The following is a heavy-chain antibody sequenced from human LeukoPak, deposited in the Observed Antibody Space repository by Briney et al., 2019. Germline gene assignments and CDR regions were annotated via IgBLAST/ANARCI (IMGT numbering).Heavy chain of an antibody. Sequence: SETLSLTCTVSGGSISSGSYSWGWIRQPPGKGLEWIGSIYYSGTTYYNPSLKSRVTISVDTSKIQFSLKLSSVAATDTAVYFCARLRFDFWSGYTHPYFDYWGQGTLVTVSS. CDR2: IYYSGTT. V-gene: IGHV4-39*01. CDR1: GGSISSGSYS. J-gene: IGHJ4*02. CDR3: ARLRFDFWSGYTHPYFDY. D-gene: IGHD3-3*01.